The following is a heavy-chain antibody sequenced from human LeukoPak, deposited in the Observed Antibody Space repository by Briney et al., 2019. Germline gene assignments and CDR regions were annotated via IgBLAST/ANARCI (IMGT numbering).Heavy chain of an antibody. CDR1: GGSISSYY. CDR2: IYTSGST. CDR3: ARQGDYIYDAFDI. Sequence: SETLSLTCTVSGGSISSYYWSWIRQPPGKGLEWIGYIYTSGSTHYNPSLKSRVTISVETSKNQFSLKLSSVTAADTAVYYCARQGDYIYDAFDIWGQGTMVTVSS. D-gene: IGHD3-3*01. J-gene: IGHJ3*02. V-gene: IGHV4-4*09.